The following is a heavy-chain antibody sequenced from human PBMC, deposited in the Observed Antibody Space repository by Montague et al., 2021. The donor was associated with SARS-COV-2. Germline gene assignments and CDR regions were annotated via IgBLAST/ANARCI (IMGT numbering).Heavy chain of an antibody. CDR2: IYYSGST. CDR3: ARQENSSGWFKPDAFDI. CDR1: GGSISSYY. D-gene: IGHD6-19*01. Sequence: SETLSLTCTVSGGSISSYYWSWIRQPPGKGLERIGYIYYSGSTNYNPSLKSRVTISVDTSKNQFSLKLSSVTAADTAVYYCARQENSSGWFKPDAFDIWGQGTMVTVSS. V-gene: IGHV4-59*08. J-gene: IGHJ3*02.